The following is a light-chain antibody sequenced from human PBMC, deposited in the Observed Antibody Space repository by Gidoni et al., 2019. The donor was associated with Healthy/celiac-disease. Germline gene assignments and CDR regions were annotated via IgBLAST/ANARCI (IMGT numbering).Light chain of an antibody. CDR2: EGS. Sequence: QSALTQPASVSGSPGQSITISCTRTSSDVRSYNLVSWYQQHPGKAPKLMIYEGSKRPSGVSNRFSGSKSGNTASLTISGLQAEDEADYYCCSYAGSSTLVVFGGGTKLTVL. J-gene: IGLJ2*01. CDR1: SSDVRSYNL. CDR3: CSYAGSSTLVV. V-gene: IGLV2-23*01.